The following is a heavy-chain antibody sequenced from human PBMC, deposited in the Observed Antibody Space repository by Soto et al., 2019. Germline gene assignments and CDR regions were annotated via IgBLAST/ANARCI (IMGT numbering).Heavy chain of an antibody. J-gene: IGHJ4*02. CDR1: GYTFSNSW. V-gene: IGHV5-51*01. CDR3: ARRGGFGRMYYFDP. Sequence: GESLNNSCKGSGYTFSNSWIAWVLQMPGEGLEWVGIIYPGDSDTRYSPSFQGQVTISADRSINTAYLQWSSLKASDTAMYYCARRGGFGRMYYFDPWGQGTMVTVSS. D-gene: IGHD3-10*01. CDR2: IYPGDSDT.